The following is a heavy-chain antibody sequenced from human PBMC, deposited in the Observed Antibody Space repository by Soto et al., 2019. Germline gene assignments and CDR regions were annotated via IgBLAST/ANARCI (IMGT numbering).Heavy chain of an antibody. V-gene: IGHV3-13*01. CDR3: AGGRFRAVAGTDYYYYYMDV. D-gene: IGHD6-19*01. J-gene: IGHJ6*03. CDR1: GFTFSSYD. CDR2: IGTAGDT. Sequence: GGSLRLSCAASGFTFSSYDMHWVRQATGKGLEWVSAIGTAGDTNYPGSVKGRFTISRENAKNSLYLQMNSLRAGDTAVYYCAGGRFRAVAGTDYYYYYMDVWGKGTTVTVSS.